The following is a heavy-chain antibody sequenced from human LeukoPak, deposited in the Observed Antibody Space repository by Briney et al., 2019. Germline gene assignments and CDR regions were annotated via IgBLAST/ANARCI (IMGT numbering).Heavy chain of an antibody. Sequence: GGSLRLSCAASGFTFSDHYMDWVRQAPGKGLEWVGRTRNKANSYTTEYAASVKGRFTISRDDSKSSLYLQMNSLKTEDTAVYYCARTSQYYYDSSGYYYDAFDIWGQGTMVTVSS. CDR1: GFTFSDHY. D-gene: IGHD3-22*01. J-gene: IGHJ3*02. V-gene: IGHV3-72*01. CDR2: TRNKANSYTT. CDR3: ARTSQYYYDSSGYYYDAFDI.